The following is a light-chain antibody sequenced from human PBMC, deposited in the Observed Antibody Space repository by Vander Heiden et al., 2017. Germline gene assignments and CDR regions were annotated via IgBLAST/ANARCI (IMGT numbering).Light chain of an antibody. V-gene: IGLV2-14*03. CDR3: SSYTTSSTQV. Sequence: QSALTPPASVSGSPGQSITISCAGTSSDVGNDNYVSWYQQHPGKASKLVIYDVTNRPSGVSNRFSGAKSGNTASLTISGLQPEDEADYYCSSYTTSSTQVFGTGTKVTVL. CDR1: SSDVGNDNY. J-gene: IGLJ1*01. CDR2: DVT.